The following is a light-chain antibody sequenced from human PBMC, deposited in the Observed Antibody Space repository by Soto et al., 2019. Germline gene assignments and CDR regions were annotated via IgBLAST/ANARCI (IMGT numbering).Light chain of an antibody. J-gene: IGKJ1*01. CDR1: QSVTYDQ. V-gene: IGKV3-20*01. CDR3: QQYGDLPPT. Sequence: EIVLTQSPDTLSLTPGERATLSCRASQSVTYDQLAWYRQTPGQAPRLLIYGASSRAAGIPDRVSGSGSGTDFTLTISRLEPEDFVVYHCQQYGDLPPTFGQGTKV. CDR2: GAS.